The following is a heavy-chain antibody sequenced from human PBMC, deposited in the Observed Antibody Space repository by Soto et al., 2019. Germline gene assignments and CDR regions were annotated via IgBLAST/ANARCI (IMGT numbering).Heavy chain of an antibody. D-gene: IGHD3-22*01. CDR1: GFTFSSYA. CDR3: AKVTMIVVVVFDY. CDR2: ISGSGGST. V-gene: IGHV3-23*01. J-gene: IGHJ4*02. Sequence: GGSLRLSCGASGFTFSSYAMSWVRQAPGKGLEWVSAISGSGGSTYYADSVKGRFTISRDNSKNTLYLQMNSLRAEDTAVYYCAKVTMIVVVVFDYWGQGTLVTVSS.